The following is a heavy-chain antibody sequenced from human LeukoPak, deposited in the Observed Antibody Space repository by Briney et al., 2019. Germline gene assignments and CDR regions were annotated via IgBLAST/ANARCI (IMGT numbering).Heavy chain of an antibody. CDR1: GGSISSYH. D-gene: IGHD3-22*01. CDR3: ARDLYYDSSGSVSSFDY. V-gene: IGHV4-59*12. Sequence: PSETLSLTCTVSGGSISSYHWSWIRQPPGKGLEWIGSIYYSGSTYYNPSLKSRVTISVDTSKNQFSLKLSSVTAADTAVYYCARDLYYDSSGSVSSFDYWGQGTLVTVSS. J-gene: IGHJ4*02. CDR2: IYYSGST.